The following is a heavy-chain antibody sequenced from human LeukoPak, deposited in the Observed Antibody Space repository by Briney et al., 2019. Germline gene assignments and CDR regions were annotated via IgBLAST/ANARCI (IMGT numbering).Heavy chain of an antibody. D-gene: IGHD2-2*02. Sequence: KPSETLSLTCTVSGGSISSYYWSWIRQPPGKGLEWIGYIYYSGSTNYNPSLKSRVTISVDTSKNQFSLKLSSVTAADTAVYYCARDLCSSTSCYKRGFDYWGQGTLVTVSS. CDR1: GGSISSYY. CDR2: IYYSGST. J-gene: IGHJ4*02. V-gene: IGHV4-59*01. CDR3: ARDLCSSTSCYKRGFDY.